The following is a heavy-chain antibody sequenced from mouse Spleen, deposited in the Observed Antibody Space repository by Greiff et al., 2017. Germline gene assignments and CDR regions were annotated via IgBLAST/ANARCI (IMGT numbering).Heavy chain of an antibody. V-gene: IGHV1-15*01. CDR3: TRRRGYYLFDY. Sequence: QVQLQQSGAELVRPGASVTLSCKASGYTFTDYEMHWVKQTPVHGLEWIGAIDPETGGTAYNQKFKGKAILTADKSSSTAYMELRSLTSEDSAVYYCTRRRGYYLFDYWGQGTTLTVSS. J-gene: IGHJ2*01. D-gene: IGHD2-3*01. CDR2: IDPETGGT. CDR1: GYTFTDYE.